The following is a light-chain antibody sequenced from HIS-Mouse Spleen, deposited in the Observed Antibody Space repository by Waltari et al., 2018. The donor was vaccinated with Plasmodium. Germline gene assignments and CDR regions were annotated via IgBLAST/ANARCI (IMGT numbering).Light chain of an antibody. CDR2: GAS. CDR1: QSVSSN. J-gene: IGKJ3*01. CDR3: QKYSNWSCT. V-gene: IGKV3-15*01. Sequence: EIVMTQSPATLSVSPGERATLSCRASQSVSSNLAWYQQKRGQAPRLLIYGASTRATGIPARFSGSGSGTEFTLTISSLQCEDFAVYYCQKYSNWSCTFGPGTKVDIK.